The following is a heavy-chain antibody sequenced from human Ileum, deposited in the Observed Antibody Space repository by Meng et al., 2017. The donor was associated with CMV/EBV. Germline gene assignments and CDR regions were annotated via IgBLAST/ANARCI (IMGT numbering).Heavy chain of an antibody. CDR1: GFTFTDYF. CDR2: ISPSGTSL. V-gene: IGHV3-11*01. Sequence: GESLKISCAASGFTFTDYFMIWIRQTPGEGLQWISQISPSGTSLKYADSVRGRFTISRDNTKKSVFLEMDSLRADDTAVYYCAKELFTGSGAAVGIWGQGIRVTVSS. D-gene: IGHD3-9*01. J-gene: IGHJ3*02. CDR3: AKELFTGSGAAVGI.